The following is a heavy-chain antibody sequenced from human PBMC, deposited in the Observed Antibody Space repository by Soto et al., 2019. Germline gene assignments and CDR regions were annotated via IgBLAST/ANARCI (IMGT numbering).Heavy chain of an antibody. CDR2: IWYDGSNK. V-gene: IGHV3-33*01. J-gene: IGHJ4*02. CDR1: GFTFSSYG. Sequence: QVQLVESGGGVVQPGRSLRLSCAASGFTFSSYGMQWVRQAPGKGLEWVAVIWYDGSNKYYADSVKGRFTISRDNSKNTLYLQINSLRAEDTAVYYCARDRDESFEYWGKGTLVTVSS. CDR3: ARDRDESFEY.